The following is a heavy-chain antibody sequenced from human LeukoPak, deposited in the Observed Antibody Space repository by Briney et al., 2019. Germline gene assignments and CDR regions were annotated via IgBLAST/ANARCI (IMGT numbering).Heavy chain of an antibody. J-gene: IGHJ6*02. CDR3: AKGMGSGWPRDYYYGMDV. Sequence: PGGSLRLSCAASGFTFSSYWMHWVRQAPGRGLVWVSRINSDGSSTSYADSVKGRFTISRDNAKNTLYLQMNSLRAEDTAVYYCAKGMGSGWPRDYYYGMDVWGQGTTVTVSS. CDR2: INSDGSST. CDR1: GFTFSSYW. V-gene: IGHV3-74*01. D-gene: IGHD6-19*01.